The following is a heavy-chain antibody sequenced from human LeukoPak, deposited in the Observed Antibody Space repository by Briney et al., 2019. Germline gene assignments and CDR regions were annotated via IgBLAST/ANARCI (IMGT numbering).Heavy chain of an antibody. Sequence: ASVKVSCKASGYTFTSYDINWVRQATGQGLEWMGWMNPNCGNTGYAQKFQGRVTMTRNTSISTAYMELSSLRSEDTAVYYCARARAAYCSGGSCTHPPDYWAQGPLVPVSS. CDR3: ARARAAYCSGGSCTHPPDY. CDR2: MNPNCGNT. J-gene: IGHJ4*02. CDR1: GYTFTSYD. V-gene: IGHV1-8*01. D-gene: IGHD2-15*01.